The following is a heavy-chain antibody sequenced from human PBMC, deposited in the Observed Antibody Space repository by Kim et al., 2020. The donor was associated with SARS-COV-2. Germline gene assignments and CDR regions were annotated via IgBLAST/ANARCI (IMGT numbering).Heavy chain of an antibody. Sequence: SETLSLTCTVSGGSVSSGSYYWSWIRQPPGKGLEWIGYIYYSGSTNYNPSLKSRVTISVDTSKNQFSLKLSSVTAADTAVYYCAREREDYLYDSSGYPTPLYYYDMDVWGKGTTVTVSS. CDR2: IYYSGST. V-gene: IGHV4-61*01. CDR3: AREREDYLYDSSGYPTPLYYYDMDV. J-gene: IGHJ6*03. D-gene: IGHD3-22*01. CDR1: GGSVSSGSYY.